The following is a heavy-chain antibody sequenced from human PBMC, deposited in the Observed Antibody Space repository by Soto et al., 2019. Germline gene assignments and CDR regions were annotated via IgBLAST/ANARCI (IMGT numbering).Heavy chain of an antibody. CDR2: VTGSGGTT. J-gene: IGHJ4*02. D-gene: IGHD2-2*01. Sequence: EVQLLESGGGLVQPGGSLRLSCAASGFTFRNYAMSWARQAPGKGLEWVSAVTGSGGTTHNADSVKGRFTISRDNSNNTLYLQMNSLRVEDTAVYYCATVRSSTSCYAFDYWGQGSLVTVSS. CDR1: GFTFRNYA. V-gene: IGHV3-23*01. CDR3: ATVRSSTSCYAFDY.